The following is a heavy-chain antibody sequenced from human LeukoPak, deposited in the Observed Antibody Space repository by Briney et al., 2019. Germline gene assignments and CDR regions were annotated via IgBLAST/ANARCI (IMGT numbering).Heavy chain of an antibody. CDR2: ISWNSGSI. CDR1: GFTFDDYA. CDR3: AKDSGYSYGLDY. D-gene: IGHD5-18*01. J-gene: IGHJ4*02. Sequence: QAGGSLRLSCAASGFTFDDYAMHWVRQAPGKGLEGVSGISWNSGSIGYADSVKGRFTISRDNAKNSLYLQMNSLRAEDMALYYCAKDSGYSYGLDYWGQGTLVTVSS. V-gene: IGHV3-9*03.